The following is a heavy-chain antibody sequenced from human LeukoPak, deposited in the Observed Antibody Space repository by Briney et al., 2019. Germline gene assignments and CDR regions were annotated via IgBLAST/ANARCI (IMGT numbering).Heavy chain of an antibody. CDR2: INHSGST. Sequence: PETLSLTCAVYGGSFSGYYWSWIRQTPGKGLEWIGEINHSGSTNYNPSLKSRVTISVDTPKNQSSLKLSSVTPADTPVYYCARLSAGCSSSTSCALVAQEAVSYYFDYWGQGTLVTVSS. D-gene: IGHD2-2*01. J-gene: IGHJ4*02. CDR3: ARLSAGCSSSTSCALVAQEAVSYYFDY. V-gene: IGHV4-34*01. CDR1: GGSFSGYY.